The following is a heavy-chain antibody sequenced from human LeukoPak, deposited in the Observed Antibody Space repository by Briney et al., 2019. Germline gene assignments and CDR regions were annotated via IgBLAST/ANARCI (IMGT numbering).Heavy chain of an antibody. Sequence: SETLSLTCAVYGGSFSGYYWSWIRQPPGKGLEWVGEINHSGSTNYNPSLKSRVTISVDTSKNQFSLKLSSVTAADTAVYYCARVPGYDFWSGYPPYYDAFDTWGQGTMVTVSS. CDR2: INHSGST. V-gene: IGHV4-34*01. CDR1: GGSFSGYY. J-gene: IGHJ3*02. CDR3: ARVPGYDFWSGYPPYYDAFDT. D-gene: IGHD3-3*01.